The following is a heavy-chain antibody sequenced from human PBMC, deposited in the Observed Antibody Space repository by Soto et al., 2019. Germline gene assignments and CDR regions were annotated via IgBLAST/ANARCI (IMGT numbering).Heavy chain of an antibody. D-gene: IGHD3-10*01. CDR2: IYWNDDK. V-gene: IGHV2-5*01. CDR3: ARAKDYYGSRNYGMDV. Sequence: QITLKESGPTLVKPTQTLTLTCTFSGFSLSTSGVGVGWIRQPPGKALEWLALIYWNDDKRYSPSLKSRLTITKDTSKNQVVLTMTNMDPVDTATYYCARAKDYYGSRNYGMDVWGQGTTVTVSS. CDR1: GFSLSTSGVG. J-gene: IGHJ6*02.